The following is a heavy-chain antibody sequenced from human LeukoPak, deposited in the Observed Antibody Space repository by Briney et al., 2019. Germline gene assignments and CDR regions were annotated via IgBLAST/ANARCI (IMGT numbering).Heavy chain of an antibody. CDR3: ARDLSSGWTRGVYYYYYGMDV. CDR2: IWYDGSNK. Sequence: QVQLVESGGGVVQPGRSLRLSCAASGFTFNNYGMHWVRQAPGKGLEWVAVIWYDGSNKYYADSVKGRFTISRENSKNTLYLQMNSLRAEDRAVYYCARDLSSGWTRGVYYYYYGMDVWGQGTTVTVSS. V-gene: IGHV3-33*01. CDR1: GFTFNNYG. J-gene: IGHJ6*02. D-gene: IGHD6-19*01.